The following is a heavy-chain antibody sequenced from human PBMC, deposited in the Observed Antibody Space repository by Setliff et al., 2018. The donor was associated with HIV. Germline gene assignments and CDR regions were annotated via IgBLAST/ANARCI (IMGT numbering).Heavy chain of an antibody. Sequence: SETLSLTCTVSYGSISGHYWTWIRQPTGKGPEWIGYIHHSGGTQYNPSLISRLTMSVDSSKNQFSLSLSSVTAADTAVYYCARLPDINSWPFDYSARGTLVTVSS. CDR2: IHHSGGT. V-gene: IGHV4-59*11. CDR3: ARLPDINSWPFDY. J-gene: IGHJ4*02. CDR1: YGSISGHY. D-gene: IGHD6-13*01.